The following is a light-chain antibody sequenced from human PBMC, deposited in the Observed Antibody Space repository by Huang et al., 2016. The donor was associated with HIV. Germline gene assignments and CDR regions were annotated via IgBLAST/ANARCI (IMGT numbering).Light chain of an antibody. CDR3: QQCGSPTWT. Sequence: EIVLTQSPGTLSLSPGARATLSCRASQFVANAYVAWYQPKPGQSPRLLIYGASMRASGIPDRFSGSGFGTDFTLTISRLEPDDFAVYFCQQCGSPTWTFGQGTKVEIK. CDR2: GAS. V-gene: IGKV3-20*01. J-gene: IGKJ1*01. CDR1: QFVANAY.